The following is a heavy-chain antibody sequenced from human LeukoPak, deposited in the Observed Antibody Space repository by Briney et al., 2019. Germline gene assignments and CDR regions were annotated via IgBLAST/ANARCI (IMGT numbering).Heavy chain of an antibody. V-gene: IGHV3-53*01. D-gene: IGHD3-10*01. CDR2: IYSGGST. CDR1: GFTFSSYA. CDR3: ASPRSGSYYFDY. J-gene: IGHJ4*02. Sequence: GGSLRLSCAASGFTFSSYAMSWVRQAPGKGLEWVSVIYSGGSTYYADSVKGRFTISRDNSKNTLYLQMNSLRAEDTAVYYCASPRSGSYYFDYWGQGTLVTVSS.